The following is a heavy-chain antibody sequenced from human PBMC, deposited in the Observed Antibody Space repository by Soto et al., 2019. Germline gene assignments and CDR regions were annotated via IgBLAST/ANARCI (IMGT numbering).Heavy chain of an antibody. D-gene: IGHD6-19*01. CDR1: GDSVSSGRYY. V-gene: IGHV4-61*01. CDR2: IYYSGST. CDR3: ARSGGGSGWL. Sequence: PSETLSLTCTVSGDSVSSGRYYWSWIRQPPGKALEWIAYIYYSGSTNYNPSLKSRVTISRDTSKNQFPLKLTSVTAADTAVYYCARSGGGSGWLGGQGTLVTVSS. J-gene: IGHJ4*02.